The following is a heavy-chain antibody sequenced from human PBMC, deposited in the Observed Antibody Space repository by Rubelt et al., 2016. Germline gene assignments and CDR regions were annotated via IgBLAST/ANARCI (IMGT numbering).Heavy chain of an antibody. D-gene: IGHD1-26*01. Sequence: GRSLRLSCAASGFTFSNYGMHWVRQAPGKGLEWVAIIWYDGGNKYYADSVKGRFTISRENAKNSLYLQMNSLRAEDTAVYYCAKVGRGSYYPHWYFDLWGRGTLVTVSS. CDR3: AKVGRGSYYPHWYFDL. CDR2: IWYDGGNK. J-gene: IGHJ2*01. CDR1: GFTFSNYG. V-gene: IGHV3-33*03.